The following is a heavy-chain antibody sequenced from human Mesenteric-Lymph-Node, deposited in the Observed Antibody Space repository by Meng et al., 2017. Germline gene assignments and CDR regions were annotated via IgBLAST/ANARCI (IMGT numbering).Heavy chain of an antibody. V-gene: IGHV3-21*01. CDR1: GFTFSRNT. CDR2: ISSGNNDI. J-gene: IGHJ4*02. D-gene: IGHD3-22*01. CDR3: ARGFPPTYYYDSSGYYSFDY. Sequence: GESLKISCAASGFTFSRNTMNWVRQAPGKGLEWVSSISSGNNDIYYADSVKGRFTISRDNAKNSLYLQMNSLRAEDTAVYYCARGFPPTYYYDSSGYYSFDYWGQGTLVTVSS.